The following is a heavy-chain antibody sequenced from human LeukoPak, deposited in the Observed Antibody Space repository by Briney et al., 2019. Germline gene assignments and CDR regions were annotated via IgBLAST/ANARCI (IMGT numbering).Heavy chain of an antibody. CDR1: GFTFSSYA. Sequence: TGGSLRLSCAASGFTFSSYAMSWVRQAPGKGLEWVSAISGSGGSTYYADSVKGRFTISGDNSKNTLYLQMNSLRAEDTAVYYCAKGGYSYGHSDYWGQGTLVTVSS. CDR3: AKGGYSYGHSDY. J-gene: IGHJ4*02. V-gene: IGHV3-23*01. D-gene: IGHD5-18*01. CDR2: ISGSGGST.